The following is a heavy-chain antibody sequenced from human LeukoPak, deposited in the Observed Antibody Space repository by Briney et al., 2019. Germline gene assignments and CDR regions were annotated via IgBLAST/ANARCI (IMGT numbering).Heavy chain of an antibody. CDR2: INPNSGGT. CDR3: ARHPRLPILTGYYEVAYYYMDV. CDR1: GYTFTGYY. J-gene: IGHJ6*03. V-gene: IGHV1-2*02. D-gene: IGHD3-9*01. Sequence: GASVKVSCKASGYTFTGYYMHWVRQAPGQGLEWMGWINPNSGGTNYAQKFQGRVTMTRDTSISTAYMELSRLRSDDTAVYYCARHPRLPILTGYYEVAYYYMDVWGKGTTVTVSS.